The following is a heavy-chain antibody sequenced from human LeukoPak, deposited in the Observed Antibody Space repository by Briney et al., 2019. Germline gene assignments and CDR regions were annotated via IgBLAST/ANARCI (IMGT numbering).Heavy chain of an antibody. CDR1: GGSISSYY. V-gene: IGHV4-59*01. CDR2: IYYTGSS. Sequence: SETLSLTCTVSGGSISSYYWNWLRQPPGEGLEWIGYIYYTGSSNYNPSLKSRVTISLDTSKNQFSLKLSSVTAADTSVYYCVRRVVVVTANDKSDAFDVWGQGNVVTVSS. CDR3: VRRVVVVTANDKSDAFDV. J-gene: IGHJ3*01. D-gene: IGHD2-21*02.